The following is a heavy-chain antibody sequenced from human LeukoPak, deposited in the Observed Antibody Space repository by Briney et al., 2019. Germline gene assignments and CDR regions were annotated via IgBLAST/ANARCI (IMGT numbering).Heavy chain of an antibody. J-gene: IGHJ4*02. CDR3: ASGVGSGSYDY. CDR2: ISSSSSYI. V-gene: IGHV3-21*01. CDR1: GFTFTSYS. Sequence: PGGSLRLSCAASGFTFTSYSMNWVRQAPGKGLEWVSSISSSSSYIYYADSVKGRFTISRDNAKNSLYLQMNSLRAEDTAVYYCASGVGSGSYDYWGQGTLVTVSS. D-gene: IGHD3-10*01.